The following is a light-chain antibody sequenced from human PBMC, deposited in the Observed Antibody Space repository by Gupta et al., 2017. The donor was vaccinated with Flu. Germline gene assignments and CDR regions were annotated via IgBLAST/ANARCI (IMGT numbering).Light chain of an antibody. Sequence: QSVLPQPPSASGPPGQRVTFSCSGRSSNIGSNSEHCYQQFPGTAPTLLIYSNARRPSGVPGRFSGYKSVTSASLASSGLQAEDEADYYCAALDDSRNGYVFGRGTKVTVL. CDR2: SNA. J-gene: IGLJ1*01. V-gene: IGLV1-44*01. CDR3: AALDDSRNGYV. CDR1: SSNIGSNS.